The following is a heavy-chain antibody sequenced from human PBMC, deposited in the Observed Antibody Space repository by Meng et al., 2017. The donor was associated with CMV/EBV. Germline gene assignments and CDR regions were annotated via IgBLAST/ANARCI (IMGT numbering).Heavy chain of an antibody. CDR2: MNPNSGNT. Sequence: ASVKISCKASGYTFTSYDINWVRQATGQGLEWMGWMNPNSGNTGYAQKFQGRVTMTTDTSTSTAYMDLRDLRFDDTAVYYCARARVDDVLTGYLPQGDVYYYGMDVWGLGTTVTVSS. V-gene: IGHV1-8*01. J-gene: IGHJ6*02. CDR1: GYTFTSYD. CDR3: ARARVDDVLTGYLPQGDVYYYGMDV. D-gene: IGHD3-9*01.